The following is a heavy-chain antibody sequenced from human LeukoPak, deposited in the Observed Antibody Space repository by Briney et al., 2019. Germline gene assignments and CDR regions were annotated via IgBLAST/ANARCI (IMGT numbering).Heavy chain of an antibody. V-gene: IGHV1-2*02. D-gene: IGHD4-17*01. CDR3: ARTYGDSTNWFDP. CDR1: GYTFTAYY. J-gene: IGHJ5*02. CDR2: IIPNTART. Sequence: ASGTVSCTASGYTFTAYYIHWERQAPEQGREWMGWIIPNTARTNYTQKFQVRVTMTRDTSIHTAYSELSRLRTDDKAVYYCARTYGDSTNWFDPWGHGTLVTVSS.